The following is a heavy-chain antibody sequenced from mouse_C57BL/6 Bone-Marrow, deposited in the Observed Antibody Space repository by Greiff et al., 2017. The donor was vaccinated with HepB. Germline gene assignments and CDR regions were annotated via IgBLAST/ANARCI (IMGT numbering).Heavy chain of an antibody. Sequence: EVHLVESGGGLVKPGGSLKLSCAASGFTFSSYAMSWVRQTPEKRLEWVATISDGGSYTYYPDNVKGRFPISRDNAKNNLYLQRSHLKSEDTAMYYCARDHWDYGSSYYYAMDYWGQGTSVTVSS. CDR3: ARDHWDYGSSYYYAMDY. J-gene: IGHJ4*01. D-gene: IGHD1-1*01. V-gene: IGHV5-4*01. CDR2: ISDGGSYT. CDR1: GFTFSSYA.